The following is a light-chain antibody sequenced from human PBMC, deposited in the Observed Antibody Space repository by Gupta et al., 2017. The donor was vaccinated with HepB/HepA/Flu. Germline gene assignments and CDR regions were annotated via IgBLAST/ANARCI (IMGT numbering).Light chain of an antibody. CDR3: QQDGSSPIT. J-gene: IGKJ3*01. CDR1: QSVNNNY. V-gene: IGKV3-20*01. CDR2: GAS. Sequence: IVLTQSPGTLSLSPGERATLSCRASQSVNNNYLAWYQQKPGQAPRLLIYGASSRATGIPDRFSGSGSGTDFTLTISRLEPEDFAVFYCQQDGSSPITFGHGTKVDMK.